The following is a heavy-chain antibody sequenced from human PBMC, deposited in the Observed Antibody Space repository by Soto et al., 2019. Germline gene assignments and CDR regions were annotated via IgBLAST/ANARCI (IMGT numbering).Heavy chain of an antibody. CDR3: ARRAGAAAGTDFDY. CDR1: GGTFRSYA. J-gene: IGHJ4*02. D-gene: IGHD6-13*01. Sequence: QVQLVQSGAEVKKPGSSVKVSCKASGGTFRSYAISWVRQAPGQGLEWMGGIIPIFGTANYAQKFQGRVTITADESTSTAYLELSSRGSEDTSVYYCARRAGAAAGTDFDYWGQGTLVTVSS. CDR2: IIPIFGTA. V-gene: IGHV1-69*01.